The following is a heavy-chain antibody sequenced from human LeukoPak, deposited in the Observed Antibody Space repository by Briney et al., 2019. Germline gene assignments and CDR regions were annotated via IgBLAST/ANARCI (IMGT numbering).Heavy chain of an antibody. CDR2: NYDSGDT. CDR1: GGSISSSTYY. Sequence: SDTLSLTCTVSGGSISSSTYYWDWIRQPPGQGLEWIGNNYDSGDTYYTPSLKSRVTMFVDTSKNQFSLKLSSVTAADTAVYYCARHGRPGYGGYENAFDIWGQGTMVSVSS. CDR3: ARHGRPGYGGYENAFDI. D-gene: IGHD5-12*01. J-gene: IGHJ3*02. V-gene: IGHV4-39*01.